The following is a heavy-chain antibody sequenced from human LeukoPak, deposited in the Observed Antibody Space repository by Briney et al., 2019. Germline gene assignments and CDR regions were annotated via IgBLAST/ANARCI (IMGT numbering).Heavy chain of an antibody. V-gene: IGHV1-24*01. CDR2: FDPEDGET. CDR1: GYTLTELS. CDR3: ATDHVDTANNDY. D-gene: IGHD5-18*01. Sequence: ASVQVSCKVSGYTLTELSMHWVRQAPGKGLEWMGGFDPEDGETIYAQKFQGRVTMTEDTSTDTAYMELSSLRSEDTAVYYCATDHVDTANNDYWGQGTLVTVSS. J-gene: IGHJ4*02.